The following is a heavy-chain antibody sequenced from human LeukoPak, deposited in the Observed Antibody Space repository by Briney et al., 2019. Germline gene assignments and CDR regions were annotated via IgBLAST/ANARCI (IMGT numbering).Heavy chain of an antibody. CDR3: AKDPRTYYDFWSGYHRWYFDY. D-gene: IGHD3-3*01. V-gene: IGHV3-30*02. J-gene: IGHJ4*02. Sequence: PGGSLRLSCAASGFTFSSYGMHWVRQAPGKGLEWVAFMRYDGSNKYYADSVKGRFTISRDNSKNTLYLQMNSLRAEDTAVYYCAKDPRTYYDFWSGYHRWYFDYWGQGTLVTVSS. CDR2: MRYDGSNK. CDR1: GFTFSSYG.